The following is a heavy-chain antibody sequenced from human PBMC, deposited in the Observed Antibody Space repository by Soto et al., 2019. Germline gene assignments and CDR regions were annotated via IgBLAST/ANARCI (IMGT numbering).Heavy chain of an antibody. CDR1: GGSISSYY. J-gene: IGHJ6*02. D-gene: IGHD3-10*01. CDR2: IYYSGST. CDR3: ARRITMVRGDYGMDV. Sequence: SETLSLTCTASGGSISSYYWSWIRQPPGKGLEWIGYIYYSGSTNYNPSLKSRVTISVDTSKNQFSLKLSSVTAADTAVYYCARRITMVRGDYGMDVWGQGTTVTVSS. V-gene: IGHV4-59*01.